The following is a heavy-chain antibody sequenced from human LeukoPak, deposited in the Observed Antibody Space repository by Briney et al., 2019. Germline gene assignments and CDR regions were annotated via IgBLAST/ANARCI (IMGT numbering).Heavy chain of an antibody. D-gene: IGHD2-15*01. J-gene: IGHJ3*02. CDR1: GYTFIGYY. CDR3: ARDVARPGGSFDI. V-gene: IGHV1-2*02. CDR2: INPGSGDT. Sequence: ASVKVSCKTSGYTFIGYYIHWVRHAPGQGLEWMGWINPGSGDTNDAQKFQRRVIMTRDMSIRTVFLELSSLTSDDAAVYYCARDVARPGGSFDIWGQGSVVIVSS.